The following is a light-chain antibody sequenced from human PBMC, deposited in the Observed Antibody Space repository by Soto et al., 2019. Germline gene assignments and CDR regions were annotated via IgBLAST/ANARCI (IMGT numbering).Light chain of an antibody. CDR1: SGDVGDNY. J-gene: IGLJ1*01. CDR3: SSYSSSDIFYV. Sequence: QSVLTQPPSASGSPGQSVTISCTGTSGDVGDNYVSWYQQHLGKAPKLIIYEVSQRPSGVPDRFSGSKSGNTASLTVSGLQAEDEADYYCSSYSSSDIFYVFGTRTKVTVL. CDR2: EVS. V-gene: IGLV2-8*01.